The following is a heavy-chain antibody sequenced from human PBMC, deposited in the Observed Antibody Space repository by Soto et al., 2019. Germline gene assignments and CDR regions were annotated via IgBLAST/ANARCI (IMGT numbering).Heavy chain of an antibody. Sequence: QVQLVQSGAEVKKPGSSVNVSCKASGGTFSSYAISWVRQAPGQGLEWMGGIIPISGTANYAQKLQGRVTITAGESTSTAYMERSSLRSEETAVYYCARSQSSSTSLVINYYYYYGMDVWGQGTTVTVSS. CDR2: IIPISGTA. V-gene: IGHV1-69*01. CDR3: ARSQSSSTSLVINYYYYYGMDV. J-gene: IGHJ6*02. CDR1: GGTFSSYA. D-gene: IGHD2-2*01.